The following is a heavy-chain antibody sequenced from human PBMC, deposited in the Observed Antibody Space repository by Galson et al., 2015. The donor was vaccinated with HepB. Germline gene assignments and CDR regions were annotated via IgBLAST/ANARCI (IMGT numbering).Heavy chain of an antibody. CDR3: ARETDILTGYYQLHAFDI. CDR1: GYTFTSYG. D-gene: IGHD3-9*01. CDR2: ISGYKGNT. J-gene: IGHJ3*02. V-gene: IGHV1-18*01. Sequence: SVKVSCKASGYTFTSYGITWVRQAPGQGLEWMGWISGYKGNTNYAQKLQDRVTMTTDTSTSTAYMELRSLRSDDTAVYYCARETDILTGYYQLHAFDIWGQGTMVTVSS.